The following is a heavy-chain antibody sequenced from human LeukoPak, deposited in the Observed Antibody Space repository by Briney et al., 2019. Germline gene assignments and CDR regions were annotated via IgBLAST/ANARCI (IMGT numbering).Heavy chain of an antibody. Sequence: PGGSLRLSCAASGFTFSSYGMHWVRQAPGKGLEGVAFIRYDGSNKYYADSVKGRFTISRDNSKNTLYLQMNSLGAEDTAVYYCAKGQGYCSGGSCQEDAFDIWGQGTMVTVSS. CDR3: AKGQGYCSGGSCQEDAFDI. J-gene: IGHJ3*02. CDR2: IRYDGSNK. D-gene: IGHD2-15*01. V-gene: IGHV3-30*02. CDR1: GFTFSSYG.